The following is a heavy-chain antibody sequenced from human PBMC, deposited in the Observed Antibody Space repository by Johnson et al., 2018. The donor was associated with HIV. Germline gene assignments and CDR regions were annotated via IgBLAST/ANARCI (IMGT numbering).Heavy chain of an antibody. CDR3: TTDVLGVDAFDI. Sequence: VQVVESGGGLVQPGGSLRLSCAASGFTVSSYYMTWVRQAPGKGLEWVSVLFSGGTTYYADSVKGRFTISRDNTKNTLYLQMNSLKTEDTAVYYCTTDVLGVDAFDIWGQGTMVTVSS. J-gene: IGHJ3*02. D-gene: IGHD4/OR15-4a*01. V-gene: IGHV3-66*01. CDR1: GFTVSSYY. CDR2: LFSGGTT.